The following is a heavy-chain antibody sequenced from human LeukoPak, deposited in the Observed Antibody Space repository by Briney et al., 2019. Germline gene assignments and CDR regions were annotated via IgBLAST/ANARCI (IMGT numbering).Heavy chain of an antibody. D-gene: IGHD3-10*01. CDR2: ISGTGSYT. CDR3: AREGVVHGSGSYYPFDY. CDR1: GFTVFNYA. V-gene: IGHV3-23*01. J-gene: IGHJ4*02. Sequence: GGSLRLSCAASGFTVFNYAMSWVRQAPGKGPEWVSGISGTGSYTYYADSVKGRFTISRDDSKNMLYLQMNSLRAEDTAVYYCAREGVVHGSGSYYPFDYWGQGILVTVSS.